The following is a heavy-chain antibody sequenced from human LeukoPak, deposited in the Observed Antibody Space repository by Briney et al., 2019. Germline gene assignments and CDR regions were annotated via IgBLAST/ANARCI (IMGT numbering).Heavy chain of an antibody. CDR3: ARGYDSSGYYWGNYYYGMDV. Sequence: SQTLSLICAISGDSLSSNSAAWNWVRQSPSRGLEWLVRTYYRSKLYNDYAVSVKSLITINPDTSKNQFSLQLNSVTPEDTAVYYCARGYDSSGYYWGNYYYGMDVWGQGTTVTVSS. CDR1: GDSLSSNSAA. J-gene: IGHJ6*02. CDR2: TYYRSKLYN. V-gene: IGHV6-1*01. D-gene: IGHD3-22*01.